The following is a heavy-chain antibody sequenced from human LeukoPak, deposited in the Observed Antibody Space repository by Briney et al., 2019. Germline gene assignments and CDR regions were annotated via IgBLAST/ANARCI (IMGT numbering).Heavy chain of an antibody. CDR3: GRRVGGPFEIGGPFDY. D-gene: IGHD3-10*01. Sequence: PSETLSLTCTVSGGSISSSSYYWGWIRQPPGKGLEWIGSIYYSGSTYYNPSLKSRVTISVDSSKNQFSLKLSSVAAADTAVYYGGRRVGGPFEIGGPFDYWGQGTLVTVSS. V-gene: IGHV4-39*01. J-gene: IGHJ4*02. CDR1: GGSISSSSYY. CDR2: IYYSGST.